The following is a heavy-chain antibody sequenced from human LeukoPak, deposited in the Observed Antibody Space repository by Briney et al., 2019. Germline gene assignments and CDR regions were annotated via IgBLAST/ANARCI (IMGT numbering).Heavy chain of an antibody. CDR1: GGSISSSSYY. Sequence: SETLSLTCTVSGGSISSSSYYWGWIRQPPGKGLEWIGSIYYSGSTYYNPSLKSRVTISVDTSKNQFSLKLSSVTAADTAVYYCARFLTTVTRTYFDYWGQGTLVTVSS. CDR2: IYYSGST. J-gene: IGHJ4*02. D-gene: IGHD4-17*01. V-gene: IGHV4-39*07. CDR3: ARFLTTVTRTYFDY.